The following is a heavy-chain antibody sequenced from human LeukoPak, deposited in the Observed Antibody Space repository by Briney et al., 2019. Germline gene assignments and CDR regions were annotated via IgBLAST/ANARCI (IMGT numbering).Heavy chain of an antibody. D-gene: IGHD2-15*01. CDR3: ERVICSGGSCYFDY. CDR2: SNPNSGGT. Sequence: ASVKVSSKASGYTFTAYYMHWVRQAPRQGLEWMGWSNPNSGGTNYAQKFQGRVTMTRDTSISTGYMALSRMKSDDTAVYHCERVICSGGSCYFDYWGQGTLVTVSS. CDR1: GYTFTAYY. V-gene: IGHV1-2*02. J-gene: IGHJ4*02.